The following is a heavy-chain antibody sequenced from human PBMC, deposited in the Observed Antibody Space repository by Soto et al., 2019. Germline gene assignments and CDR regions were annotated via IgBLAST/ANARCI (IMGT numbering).Heavy chain of an antibody. Sequence: QVHLVQSGAEVKKPGASVKVSCKASGYSFTGYAMQWVRQAPGQGLEWMGWINGNNGNTKYSQQFQGRITITKDTSANTAYMELRSLRSEDTAVYYCARDNQFLEGLLTSYFDFWGHGTLVTVSS. J-gene: IGHJ4*01. V-gene: IGHV1-3*01. CDR1: GYSFTGYA. CDR3: ARDNQFLEGLLTSYFDF. D-gene: IGHD3-3*01. CDR2: INGNNGNT.